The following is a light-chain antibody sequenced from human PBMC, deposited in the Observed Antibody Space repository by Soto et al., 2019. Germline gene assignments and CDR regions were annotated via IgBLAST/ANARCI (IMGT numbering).Light chain of an antibody. J-gene: IGLJ2*01. CDR1: KLGDKY. Sequence: SYELTQPPSVSVSPGQTASITCSGDKLGDKYGSWYQQRPGQSPLLIIYQDSKRPSGIPERFSGSNSGDTATLTISGTQAMDEADYYCQVWDNNNVVFGGGTKLTVL. CDR3: QVWDNNNVV. CDR2: QDS. V-gene: IGLV3-1*01.